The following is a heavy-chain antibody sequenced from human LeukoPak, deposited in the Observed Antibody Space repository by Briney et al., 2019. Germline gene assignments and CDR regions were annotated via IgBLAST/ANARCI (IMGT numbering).Heavy chain of an antibody. D-gene: IGHD2-15*01. Sequence: PGGSLRLSCAASGFTFSSYGMHWVRQAPGKGLEWVAVISYDGSNKYYADSVKGRFTISRDNSKNTLYLQMNSLRAEDTAVYYCAKDLGIVVVVAANWFDPWGQGTLVTVSS. CDR2: ISYDGSNK. J-gene: IGHJ5*02. CDR1: GFTFSSYG. CDR3: AKDLGIVVVVAANWFDP. V-gene: IGHV3-30*18.